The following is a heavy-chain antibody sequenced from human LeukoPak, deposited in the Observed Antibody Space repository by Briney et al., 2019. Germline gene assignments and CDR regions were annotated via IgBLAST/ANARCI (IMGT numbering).Heavy chain of an antibody. CDR2: INHSGST. Sequence: PSETLSLTCTVSGGPISSSSYYWGWIRQPPGKGLEWIGEINHSGSTNYNPSLKSRVTISVDTSKNQFSLKLSSVTAADTAVYYCARKDLMQYYVFWSGYLNLNWFDPWGQGTLVTVSS. CDR3: ARKDLMQYYVFWSGYLNLNWFDP. CDR1: GGPISSSSYY. D-gene: IGHD3-3*01. J-gene: IGHJ5*02. V-gene: IGHV4-39*07.